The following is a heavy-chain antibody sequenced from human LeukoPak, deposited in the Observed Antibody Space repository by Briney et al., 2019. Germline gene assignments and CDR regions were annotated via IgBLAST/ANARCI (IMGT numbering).Heavy chain of an antibody. Sequence: SETLSLTCTVSGGSISSYYWSWIRQPPGKGLEWIGYIYDSGSTNYNPSLKSRVTISVDTSKNQFSLKLSSVTAADTAVYYCARQGGGFWYFDLWGRGTLVTVSS. CDR1: GGSISSYY. V-gene: IGHV4-59*08. J-gene: IGHJ2*01. CDR2: IYDSGST. D-gene: IGHD6-25*01. CDR3: ARQGGGFWYFDL.